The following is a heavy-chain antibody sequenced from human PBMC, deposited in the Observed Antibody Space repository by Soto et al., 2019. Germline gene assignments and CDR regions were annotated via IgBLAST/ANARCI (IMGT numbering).Heavy chain of an antibody. CDR2: INPSGGST. V-gene: IGHV1-46*03. CDR1: GYTFTSYY. D-gene: IGHD3-10*01. CDR3: ARDPDVLPWFGELLSAPYAFDI. J-gene: IGHJ3*02. Sequence: ASVKVSCKASGYTFTSYYMHWVRQAPGQGLEWMGIINPSGGSTSYAQKFQGRVTMTRDTSTSTVYMELSSLRSEDTAVYYCARDPDVLPWFGELLSAPYAFDIWGQGTMVTVSS.